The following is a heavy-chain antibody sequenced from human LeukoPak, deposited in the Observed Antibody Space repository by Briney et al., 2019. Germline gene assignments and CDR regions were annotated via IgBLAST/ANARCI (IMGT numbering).Heavy chain of an antibody. CDR1: GFPFSTYG. D-gene: IGHD3-22*01. J-gene: IGHJ4*02. Sequence: GGSLRLSCAASGFPFSTYGINWVRQAPGKGLEWISYISSSGSSISYAASVEGRFSISRDNAKNSLYLQMNSLRAEDTALYYCARDGFTMKTSFDYWGQGTLVTVSS. V-gene: IGHV3-48*04. CDR3: ARDGFTMKTSFDY. CDR2: ISSSGSSI.